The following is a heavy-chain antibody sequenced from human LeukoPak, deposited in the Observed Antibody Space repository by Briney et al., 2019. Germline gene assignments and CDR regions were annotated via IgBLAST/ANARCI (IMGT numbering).Heavy chain of an antibody. D-gene: IGHD2-2*01. V-gene: IGHV3-7*01. CDR2: IKHDGREK. J-gene: IGHJ4*02. Sequence: GGSLRLSCAASGFTFSSYGMHWVRQAPGKGLEWLANIKHDGREKYYVDSVKGRFTISRDNAKASVYLHMNSLRVEDTAIYYCARVRFPADCWGQGTLVTVSS. CDR3: ARVRFPADC. CDR1: GFTFSSYG.